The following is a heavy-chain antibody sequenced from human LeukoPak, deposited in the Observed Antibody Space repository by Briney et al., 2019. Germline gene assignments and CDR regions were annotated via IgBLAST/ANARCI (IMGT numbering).Heavy chain of an antibody. D-gene: IGHD6-6*01. V-gene: IGHV3-20*04. Sequence: GGSLRLSCAASGFTFDGFGMSWVRQAPGKGLEWVSGINWNGGSTGYADSVKGRFTISRDNAKNSLYLQMNSLRAEDTAFYYCARRGAARQYYFDYWGQGTLVTVSS. CDR2: INWNGGST. J-gene: IGHJ4*02. CDR1: GFTFDGFG. CDR3: ARRGAARQYYFDY.